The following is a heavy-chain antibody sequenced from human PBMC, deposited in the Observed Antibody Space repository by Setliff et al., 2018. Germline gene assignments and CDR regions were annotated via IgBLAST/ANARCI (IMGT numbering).Heavy chain of an antibody. V-gene: IGHV4-30-4*08. D-gene: IGHD2-2*01. J-gene: IGHJ3*02. Sequence: KTSETLSLTCTVSGGSISSGDYYWSWIRQPPGKGLEWIGYIYYSGSTYYNLSLKSRVTISVDTSKNQFSLKLSSVTAADTAVYYCARVVVVPAANGRGDAFDIWGQGTMVTVSS. CDR2: IYYSGST. CDR3: ARVVVVPAANGRGDAFDI. CDR1: GGSISSGDYY.